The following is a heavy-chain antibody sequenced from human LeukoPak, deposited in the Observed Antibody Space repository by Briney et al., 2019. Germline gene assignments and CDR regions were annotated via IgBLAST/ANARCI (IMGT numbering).Heavy chain of an antibody. D-gene: IGHD2-2*01. V-gene: IGHV1-69*02. CDR2: IIPILGIA. J-gene: IGHJ6*03. CDR3: ARVVPAAPDAYYYYYMDV. CDR1: GGTFSSYT. Sequence: SVKVSCKASGGTFSSYTISWLRQAPGQGLEWMGRIIPILGIANYAQKFQGRVTITADKSTSTAYMELSSLRSEDTAVYYCARVVPAAPDAYYYYYMDVWGKGTTVTVSS.